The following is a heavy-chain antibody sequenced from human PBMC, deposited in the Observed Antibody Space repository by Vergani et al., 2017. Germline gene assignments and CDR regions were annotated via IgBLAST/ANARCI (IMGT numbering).Heavy chain of an antibody. CDR3: AKDSLYGSSSY. Sequence: QVQLVESGGGVVQPGRSLRLSCAASGFTFSSYGMHWVRQAPGKGLEWVAVISYDGSNKYYADSVKGRFTITRDNSKNTLYLQMNSLRAEDTAVYYCAKDSLYGSSSYWGQGTLVTVSS. V-gene: IGHV3-30*18. CDR1: GFTFSSYG. J-gene: IGHJ4*02. D-gene: IGHD6-6*01. CDR2: ISYDGSNK.